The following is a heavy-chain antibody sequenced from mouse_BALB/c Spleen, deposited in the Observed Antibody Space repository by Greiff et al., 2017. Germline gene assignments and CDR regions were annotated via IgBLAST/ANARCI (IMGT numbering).Heavy chain of an antibody. CDR3: ARGNEWLRREGFAY. V-gene: IGHV1S81*02. Sequence: QVQLQQPGAELVKPGASVKLSCKASGYTFTSYWMHWVKQRPGQGLEWIGEINPSNGRTNYNEKFKSKATLTVDKSSSTAYMQLSSLTSEDSAVYYCARGNEWLRREGFAYWGQGTLVTVSA. J-gene: IGHJ3*01. CDR1: GYTFTSYW. D-gene: IGHD2-2*01. CDR2: INPSNGRT.